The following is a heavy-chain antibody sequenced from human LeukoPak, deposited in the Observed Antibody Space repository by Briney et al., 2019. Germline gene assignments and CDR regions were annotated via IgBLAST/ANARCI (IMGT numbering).Heavy chain of an antibody. V-gene: IGHV3-48*01. J-gene: IGHJ6*02. Sequence: GGSLRLSCAASGFTFSSYSMNWVRQAPGKGLEWVSYISSSSSTIYYADSVKGRFTISRDNAKNSLYLHMNSLRAEDTAVYYCARSSAIPYYYYYYGMDVWGQGPTVTVSS. CDR2: ISSSSSTI. D-gene: IGHD2-2*02. CDR3: ARSSAIPYYYYYYGMDV. CDR1: GFTFSSYS.